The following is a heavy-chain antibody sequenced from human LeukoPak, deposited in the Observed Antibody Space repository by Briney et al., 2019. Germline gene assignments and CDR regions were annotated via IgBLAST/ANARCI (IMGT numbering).Heavy chain of an antibody. CDR1: GYTFTGYD. Sequence: ASVKVSCKASGYTFTGYDINWVRQATGQGLEWMGWMNPNSGNTGCAQKFQGRVTMTRNTSISTAYMELSSLRSEDTAVYYCARGLTAGYSSSSYWGQGTLVTVSS. V-gene: IGHV1-8*01. CDR3: ARGLTAGYSSSSY. CDR2: MNPNSGNT. D-gene: IGHD6-6*01. J-gene: IGHJ4*02.